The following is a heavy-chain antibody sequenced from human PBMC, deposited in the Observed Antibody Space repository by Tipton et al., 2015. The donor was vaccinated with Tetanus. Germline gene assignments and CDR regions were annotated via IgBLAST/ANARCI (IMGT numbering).Heavy chain of an antibody. CDR2: ISSSGSTI. CDR1: GFTFSDYY. D-gene: IGHD5-18*01. Sequence: SLRLSCAASGFTFSDYYMSWNRQAPGKGLEWVSYISSSGSTIYYADSVKGRFTISRDNAKNSLYLQMNSLRAEDTAVYYCASLSSGYSYYYYYYMDVWGKGTTVTVSS. J-gene: IGHJ6*03. CDR3: ASLSSGYSYYYYYYMDV. V-gene: IGHV3-11*01.